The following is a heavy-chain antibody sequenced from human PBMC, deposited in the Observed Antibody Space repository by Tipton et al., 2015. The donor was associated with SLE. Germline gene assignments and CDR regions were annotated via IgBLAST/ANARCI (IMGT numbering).Heavy chain of an antibody. J-gene: IGHJ4*02. D-gene: IGHD6-19*01. CDR3: ASLLWYSSGSFEG. V-gene: IGHV4-61*09. CDR2: ISTSGNT. Sequence: TLSLTCTVSGGSISSGTYYWSWIRQPAGKGLEWIGHISTSGNTNSYPSLKSRVTMSLDTSKNQFSLKLASVTAADTAVYYCASLLWYSSGSFEGWGQGTLVTVSS. CDR1: GGSISSGTYY.